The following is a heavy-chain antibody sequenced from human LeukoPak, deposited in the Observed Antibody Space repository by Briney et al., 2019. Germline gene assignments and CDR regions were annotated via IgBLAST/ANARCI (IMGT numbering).Heavy chain of an antibody. CDR2: IKSKTDGGTT. Sequence: PGGSLRLSCAASGFTFSNAWMSWVRQAPGKGLEWVGRIKSKTDGGTTDYAAPVKGRFTISRDGSKNTLDLQMNSLKTEDTAVYYCTTDVYSSSSDFDYWGQGTLVTVSS. J-gene: IGHJ4*02. CDR1: GFTFSNAW. D-gene: IGHD6-6*01. V-gene: IGHV3-15*01. CDR3: TTDVYSSSSDFDY.